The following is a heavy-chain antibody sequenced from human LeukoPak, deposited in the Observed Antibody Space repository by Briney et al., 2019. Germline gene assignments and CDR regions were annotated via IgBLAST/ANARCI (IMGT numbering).Heavy chain of an antibody. CDR3: ARGDSSGWSNNWFDP. Sequence: SVKVSCXASGGTFSSYAISWVRQAPGQGLEWMGGIIPIFGTANYAQKFQGRVTITADESTSTAYMELSSLRSEDTAVYYCARGDSSGWSNNWFDPWGQGTLVTVSS. CDR1: GGTFSSYA. CDR2: IIPIFGTA. J-gene: IGHJ5*02. V-gene: IGHV1-69*01. D-gene: IGHD6-19*01.